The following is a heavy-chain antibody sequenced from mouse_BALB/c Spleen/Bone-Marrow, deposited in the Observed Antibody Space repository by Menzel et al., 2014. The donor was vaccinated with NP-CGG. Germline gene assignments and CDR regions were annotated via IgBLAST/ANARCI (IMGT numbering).Heavy chain of an antibody. Sequence: VQLQQSGAELAKPGASVKMSCKASGYTFTSYWMHWVKQRPGQGLEWFGYINPSTGYTEYNQKFKDKATLTADKSSSTAYMQLSSLTSEDSAVYYCARGSSYRYYFDYWGQGTTLTVSS. V-gene: IGHV1-7*01. D-gene: IGHD1-1*01. CDR3: ARGSSYRYYFDY. CDR1: GYTFTSYW. CDR2: INPSTGYT. J-gene: IGHJ2*01.